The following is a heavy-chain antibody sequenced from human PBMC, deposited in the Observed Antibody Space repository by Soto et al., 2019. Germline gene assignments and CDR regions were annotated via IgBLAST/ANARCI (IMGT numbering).Heavy chain of an antibody. CDR2: AHHSGRT. V-gene: IGHV4-4*02. D-gene: IGHD6-13*01. CDR1: GDSMSSSNW. J-gene: IGHJ5*02. CDR3: AKDVADMAAAGTPAGWFDP. Sequence: PSETLSLTCTVSGDSMSSSNWWNWVRQPPGKGLEWIGEAHHSGRTNYNPSLKTRVTISVDRSQNLFSLKLASVTAEDTAVYYCAKDVADMAAAGTPAGWFDPWGQGTLVTVSS.